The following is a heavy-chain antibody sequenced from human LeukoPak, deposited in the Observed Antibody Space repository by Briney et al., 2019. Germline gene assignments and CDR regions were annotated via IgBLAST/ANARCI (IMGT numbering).Heavy chain of an antibody. CDR3: ARDKQQLGYNWFDP. J-gene: IGHJ5*02. Sequence: SETLSLTCTVSGGSISSSSYYWSWIRQPAGKGLEWIGRIYTSGSTNYNPSLKSRVTMSVDTSKNQFSLKLSSVTAADTAVYYCARDKQQLGYNWFDPWGQGTLVTVSS. D-gene: IGHD6-13*01. V-gene: IGHV4-61*02. CDR1: GGSISSSSYY. CDR2: IYTSGST.